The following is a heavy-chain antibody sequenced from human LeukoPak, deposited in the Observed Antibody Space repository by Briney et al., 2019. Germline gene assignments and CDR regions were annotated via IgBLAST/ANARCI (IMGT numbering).Heavy chain of an antibody. J-gene: IGHJ4*02. D-gene: IGHD6-13*01. Sequence: GGSLRLSCAASGFTFSTYAMSWVRQAPGKGLEWVSGISVGAGSTYYADSLKGRFTISRDNSKSTLYLQMNSLRAEDTALYYCAKDYSSNWYYFDSWGQGTLVTVSS. CDR3: AKDYSSNWYYFDS. CDR2: ISVGAGST. V-gene: IGHV3-23*01. CDR1: GFTFSTYA.